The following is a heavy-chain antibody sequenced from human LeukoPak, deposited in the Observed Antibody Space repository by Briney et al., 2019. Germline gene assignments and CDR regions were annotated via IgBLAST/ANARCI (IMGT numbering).Heavy chain of an antibody. Sequence: SETLCLTCTASGGSFSSFYWSWIRQPPGKGLEWIGYVYYSVYYSGSTNYNPSLKSRVTISVDKSKNQLSLKLSSVTTADTAVYYCARRGAGTYYYNSMDVWCQGTTVTVSS. CDR3: ARRGAGTYYYNSMDV. CDR2: VYYSVYYSGST. J-gene: IGHJ6*02. V-gene: IGHV4-59*08. D-gene: IGHD6-13*01. CDR1: GGSFSSFY.